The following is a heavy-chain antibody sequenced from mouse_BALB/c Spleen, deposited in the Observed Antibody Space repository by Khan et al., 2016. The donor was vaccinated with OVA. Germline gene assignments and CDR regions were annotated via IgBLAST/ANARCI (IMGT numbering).Heavy chain of an antibody. Sequence: QVQLQQSGAELMKPGASVKISCKATGYTFSSYWTEWVKQRPGHGLEWLGEILPGRGNSNYNEKFKDRATFTADTSSTIAYMQLSSLTSEDSAINYCARGAGTSYGMGYWDQGTSVTVSS. D-gene: IGHD4-1*01. CDR2: ILPGRGNS. J-gene: IGHJ4*01. CDR3: ARGAGTSYGMGY. V-gene: IGHV1-9*01. CDR1: GYTFSSYW.